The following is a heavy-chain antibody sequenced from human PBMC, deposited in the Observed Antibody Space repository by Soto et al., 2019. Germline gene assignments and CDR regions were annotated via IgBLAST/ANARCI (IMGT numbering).Heavy chain of an antibody. CDR1: GGTFSSYA. CDR3: ARVGPHSGSYWFFDY. Sequence: SVKVSCKASGGTFSSYAISWVRQAPGQGLEWMGGIIPIFGTANYAQKFQGRVTITADESTSTAYMELSSLRSEDTAVYYCARVGPHSGSYWFFDYWGQGTLVTVSS. D-gene: IGHD1-26*01. J-gene: IGHJ4*02. CDR2: IIPIFGTA. V-gene: IGHV1-69*13.